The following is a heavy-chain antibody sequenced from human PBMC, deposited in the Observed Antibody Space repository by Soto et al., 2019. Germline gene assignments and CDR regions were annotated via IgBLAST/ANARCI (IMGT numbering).Heavy chain of an antibody. Sequence: LRLSCAASGFTFSSYAMHWVRQAPGKGLEWVAVISYDGSNKYYADSVKGRFTISRDNSKNTLYLQMNSLRAEDTAVYYCARVAKIFPYSSGPIDYWGQGTLVTVSS. CDR2: ISYDGSNK. V-gene: IGHV3-30-3*01. J-gene: IGHJ4*02. CDR3: ARVAKIFPYSSGPIDY. D-gene: IGHD6-19*01. CDR1: GFTFSSYA.